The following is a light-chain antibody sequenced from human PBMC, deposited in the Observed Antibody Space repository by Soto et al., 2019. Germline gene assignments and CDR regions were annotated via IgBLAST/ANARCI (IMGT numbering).Light chain of an antibody. Sequence: DIQMTQFPSTLSASVGDRVTITCRASQSVDTWLAWHQQKPGQAPKLLISKASSLESGVPSRFSGSGSGTEFTLTISSRQPDDSATYYCQQYNSYRAFGQGTKVEI. CDR2: KAS. CDR3: QQYNSYRA. J-gene: IGKJ1*01. V-gene: IGKV1-5*03. CDR1: QSVDTW.